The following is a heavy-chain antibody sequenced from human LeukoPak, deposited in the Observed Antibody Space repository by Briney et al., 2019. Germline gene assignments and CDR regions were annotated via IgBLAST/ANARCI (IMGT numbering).Heavy chain of an antibody. CDR2: IYSGGST. CDR1: GFTVSSNC. V-gene: IGHV3-66*02. Sequence: GGSLRLSCAASGFTVSSNCMSWVRQAPGKGLEWVSVIYSGGSTYYADSVKGRFTTSRDNSKNTLYLQMNSLRAEDTAVYYCARDHRLGYFDYWGQGTLVTVSS. J-gene: IGHJ4*02. CDR3: ARDHRLGYFDY.